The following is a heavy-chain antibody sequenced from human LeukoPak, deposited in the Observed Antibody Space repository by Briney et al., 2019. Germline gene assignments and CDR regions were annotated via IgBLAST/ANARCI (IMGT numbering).Heavy chain of an antibody. CDR2: IYYSGNT. J-gene: IGHJ4*02. D-gene: IGHD3-10*01. V-gene: IGHV4-39*02. CDR3: AREWFGELLRSD. Sequence: SETLSLTCTVSGGSISSSSYYWGWIRQPPGKGLEWIGSIYYSGNTYYNASLKSQVSISIDTSKNQFSLRLTSVTAADTAVYYCAREWFGELLRSDWGQGTLVTVSS. CDR1: GGSISSSSYY.